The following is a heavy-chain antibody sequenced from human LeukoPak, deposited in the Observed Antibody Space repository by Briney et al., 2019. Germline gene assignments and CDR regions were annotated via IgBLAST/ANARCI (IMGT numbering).Heavy chain of an antibody. J-gene: IGHJ4*02. V-gene: IGHV3-21*01. CDR3: ARAHNWKYGSFDF. CDR1: GFIFSSYS. Sequence: PGGSLRLSCAASGFIFSSYSMNWVRQAPGKGLEWVSCISSSSSYIYYADSVKGRFTISRDNAKNSLYLQMNSLRAEDTAVYYCARAHNWKYGSFDFWGQGTLVTVSS. D-gene: IGHD1-7*01. CDR2: ISSSSSYI.